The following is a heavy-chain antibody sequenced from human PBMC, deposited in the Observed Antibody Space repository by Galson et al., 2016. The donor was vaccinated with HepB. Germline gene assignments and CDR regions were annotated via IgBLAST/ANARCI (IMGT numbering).Heavy chain of an antibody. Sequence: SVKVSCKASGYSFTDYYMHWVRQAPGQGLEWMGWINPKNGGTKYIEKFQGSVTMTRDTSISTAYLELSRLGSDDTAVYYCARDYYGSGSSSPYWGQGTLVIASS. CDR2: INPKNGGT. D-gene: IGHD3-10*01. V-gene: IGHV1-2*02. J-gene: IGHJ4*02. CDR1: GYSFTDYY. CDR3: ARDYYGSGSSSPY.